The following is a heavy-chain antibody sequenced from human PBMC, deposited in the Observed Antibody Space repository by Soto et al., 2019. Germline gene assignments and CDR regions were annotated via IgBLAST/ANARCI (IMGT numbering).Heavy chain of an antibody. CDR3: AKDPYMYSSPVRRGISVDY. V-gene: IGHV3-23*01. D-gene: IGHD6-13*01. CDR2: ISGSGGST. J-gene: IGHJ4*02. CDR1: GFTFSSYA. Sequence: PGGSLRLSCAASGFTFSSYAMSWVRQAPGKGLGWVSAISGSGGSTYYADSVKGRFTISRDNSKNTLYLQMNSLRAEDTAVYYCAKDPYMYSSPVRRGISVDYWGQGTLVTVSS.